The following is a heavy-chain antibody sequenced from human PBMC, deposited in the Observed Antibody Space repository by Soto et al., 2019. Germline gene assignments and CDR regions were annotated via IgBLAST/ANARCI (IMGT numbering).Heavy chain of an antibody. J-gene: IGHJ4*02. V-gene: IGHV1-18*01. D-gene: IGHD1-26*01. Sequence: QVQLVQSGAEVKKPGASVKVSCKASGYTFTSYGISWVRQAPGQGLEWMGWISAYNGNTKYAQKFQGRVTMTTDTAASTGYMELRSLRSYETAVYYWARDLGGSYSAPVDYWGKGTLVTVSS. CDR3: ARDLGGSYSAPVDY. CDR1: GYTFTSYG. CDR2: ISAYNGNT.